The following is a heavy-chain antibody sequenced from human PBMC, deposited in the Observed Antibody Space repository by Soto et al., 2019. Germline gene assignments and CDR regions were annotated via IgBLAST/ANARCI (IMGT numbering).Heavy chain of an antibody. J-gene: IGHJ5*02. D-gene: IGHD3-3*02. CDR2: ISAYNGNT. CDR1: GYTFTSYG. CDR3: AGGAEFSTWASVNCSAP. Sequence: GASVKVSCKASGYTFTSYGISWVRQAPGQGLEWMGWISAYNGNTNYAQKLQGRVTMTTDTSTSTAYMELRSLRSDDTAVYYGAGGAEFSTWASVNCSAPGGKGTRVPV. V-gene: IGHV1-18*01.